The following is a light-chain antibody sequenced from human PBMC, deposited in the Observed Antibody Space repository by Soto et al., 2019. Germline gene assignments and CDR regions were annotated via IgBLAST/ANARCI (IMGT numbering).Light chain of an antibody. Sequence: QSVRTQSPSASASLGASVKLTCTLSSGHSSYAIAWHQQQPEKGPRYLMKLNSDGSHSKGDGIPDRFSGSSSGAERYLTISSLQSEDEADYYCQTWGTGTLVFGGGTKLTVL. V-gene: IGLV4-69*01. CDR1: SGHSSYA. J-gene: IGLJ3*02. CDR3: QTWGTGTLV. CDR2: LNSDGSH.